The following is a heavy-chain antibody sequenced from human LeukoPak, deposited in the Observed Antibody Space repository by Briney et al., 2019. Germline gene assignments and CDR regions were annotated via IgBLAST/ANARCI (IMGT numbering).Heavy chain of an antibody. CDR2: ISAYNGNT. J-gene: IGHJ4*02. V-gene: IGHV1-18*01. D-gene: IGHD1-7*01. CDR3: ARVSSLELRRSFDY. CDR1: GYTFTSYG. Sequence: ASVKISCKASGYTFTSYGTSWVRQAPGQGLEWMGWISAYNGNTNYAQKLQGRVTMTTDTSTSTAYMELRSLRSDDTAVYYCARVSSLELRRSFDYWGQGTLVTVSS.